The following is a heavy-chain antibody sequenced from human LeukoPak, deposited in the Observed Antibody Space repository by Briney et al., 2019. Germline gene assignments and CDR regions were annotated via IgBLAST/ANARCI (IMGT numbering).Heavy chain of an antibody. V-gene: IGHV3-33*01. CDR2: IWYDGSNK. J-gene: IGHJ4*02. D-gene: IGHD3-10*01. CDR3: ARAILVRGFFDY. Sequence: PGGSLRLSCAASGFTFSSYGMHWVRQAPGKGLEWVAVIWYDGSNKYYADPVKGRFTISRDNSKNTLYLQMNSLRAEDTAVYYCARAILVRGFFDYWGQGTLVTVSS. CDR1: GFTFSSYG.